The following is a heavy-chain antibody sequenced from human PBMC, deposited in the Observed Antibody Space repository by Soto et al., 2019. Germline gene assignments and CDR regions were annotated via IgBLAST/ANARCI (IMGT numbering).Heavy chain of an antibody. V-gene: IGHV1-69*01. CDR3: ARDNADGYNSMGVS. CDR2: IIPIFGTA. Sequence: QVQLVQSGAEVKKPGSSVTVSCKASGGTFSSYAISWVRQAPGQGLEWMGGIIPIFGTANYAQKFQGRVTITADESTSTAYMELSSLRSEDTAVYYCARDNADGYNSMGVSWGQGTLVTVSS. D-gene: IGHD1-1*01. CDR1: GGTFSSYA. J-gene: IGHJ4*02.